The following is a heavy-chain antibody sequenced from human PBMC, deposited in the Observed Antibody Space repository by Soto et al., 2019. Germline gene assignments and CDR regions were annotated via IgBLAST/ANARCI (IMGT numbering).Heavy chain of an antibody. CDR2: IYYSGST. V-gene: IGHV4-39*01. CDR1: GGSISSRSYY. J-gene: IGHJ3*02. CDR3: ARPSFTYCGGGNCPMGGFDR. D-gene: IGHD2-15*01. Sequence: SETLSLTCAVYGGSISSRSYYWGWIRQPPGKGLEWIGSIYYSGSTYYNPSLKSRVTISVDTSKNQFSLKLSSVTAADTAVYYCARPSFTYCGGGNCPMGGFDRWGQGTMVTVSS.